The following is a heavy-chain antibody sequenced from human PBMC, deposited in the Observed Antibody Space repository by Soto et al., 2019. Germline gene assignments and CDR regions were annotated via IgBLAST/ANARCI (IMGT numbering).Heavy chain of an antibody. CDR1: GYTLTELS. D-gene: IGHD2-21*02. J-gene: IGHJ4*01. CDR3: ATRLAATVVTPRLLY. CDR2: FDPEDGET. V-gene: IGHV1-24*01. Sequence: ASVKVSCKVSGYTLTELSMHWVRQAPGKGLEWMGGFDPEDGETIYAQKFQGRVTMTEDTSTDTAYMELSSLRSEDTAFYYCATRLAATVVTPRLLYWGHGILVTVSS.